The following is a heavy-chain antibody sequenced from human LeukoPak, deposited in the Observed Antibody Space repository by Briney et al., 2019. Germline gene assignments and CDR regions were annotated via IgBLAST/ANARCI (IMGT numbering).Heavy chain of an antibody. J-gene: IGHJ4*02. CDR1: GDSISSTNYY. V-gene: IGHV4-39*01. CDR2: IYYSGST. Sequence: PSETLSLTCTVSGDSISSTNYYWGWIRQSPGKGLEWIGSIYYSGSTYYSPSLKSGVTISIDTSKNQFSLRLPSVTATDTAVYYCARRPLYSSTLDWGQGILVTVSS. CDR3: ARRPLYSSTLD. D-gene: IGHD6-13*01.